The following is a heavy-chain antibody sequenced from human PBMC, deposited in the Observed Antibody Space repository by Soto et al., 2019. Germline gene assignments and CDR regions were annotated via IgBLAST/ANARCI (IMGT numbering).Heavy chain of an antibody. CDR3: ARVGLGRYDFWSGYSGGWFDP. Sequence: PSETLSLTCAVSSGSISSSNWWSWVRQPPGKGLEWIGEIYHSGSTNYNPSLKSRVTISVDKSKNQFSLKLSSVTAADTAVYYCARVGLGRYDFWSGYSGGWFDPWGQGTLVTVSS. CDR2: IYHSGST. J-gene: IGHJ5*02. V-gene: IGHV4-4*02. CDR1: SGSISSSNW. D-gene: IGHD3-3*01.